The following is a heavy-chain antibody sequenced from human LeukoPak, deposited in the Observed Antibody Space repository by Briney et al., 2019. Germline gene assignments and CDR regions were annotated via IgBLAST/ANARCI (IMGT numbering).Heavy chain of an antibody. CDR2: IYSGGST. V-gene: IGHV3-66*01. D-gene: IGHD2-15*01. Sequence: GGSLRLSCAASGFTVSSNYMSWVRQAPGKGLEWVSVIYSGGSTYYADSVKGRFTISRANSKNTLYLQMNSLRAEDTAVYYCAIGYCSGGSCYPYYYYGMDVWGQGTTVTVSS. CDR1: GFTVSSNY. CDR3: AIGYCSGGSCYPYYYYGMDV. J-gene: IGHJ6*02.